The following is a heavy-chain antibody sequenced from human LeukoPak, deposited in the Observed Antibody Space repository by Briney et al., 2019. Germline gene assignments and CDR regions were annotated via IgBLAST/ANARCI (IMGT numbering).Heavy chain of an antibody. D-gene: IGHD3-22*01. V-gene: IGHV3-49*03. CDR3: TRVAAEWVVISQWYFDY. CDR1: GFTFGDYA. CDR2: IRSRAYGGTT. Sequence: PGGSLRLSCTASGFTFGDYAMSWFRQAPGKGLEWVGFIRSRAYGGTTEYAASVKGRFIISRDDSKSIAYLQMNSLKTEDTAVYYCTRVAAEWVVISQWYFDYWGQGTLVTVSS. J-gene: IGHJ4*02.